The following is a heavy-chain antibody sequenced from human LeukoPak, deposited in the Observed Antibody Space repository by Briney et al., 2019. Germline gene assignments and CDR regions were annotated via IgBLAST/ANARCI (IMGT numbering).Heavy chain of an antibody. CDR2: IKSKSDGGTT. V-gene: IGHV3-15*01. CDR1: GFTFSNAW. Sequence: GGSLRLSCAASGFTFSNAWMSWVRQAPGKGLEWVGRIKSKSDGGTTDYAAPVKGRFTISRDDSKNTLYLQMNSLKTEDTAVYYCARGPYTNAHYFDYWGQGTLATVSS. D-gene: IGHD2-2*02. CDR3: ARGPYTNAHYFDY. J-gene: IGHJ4*02.